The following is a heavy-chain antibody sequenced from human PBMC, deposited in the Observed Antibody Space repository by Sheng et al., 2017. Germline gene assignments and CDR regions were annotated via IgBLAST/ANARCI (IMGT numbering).Heavy chain of an antibody. J-gene: IGHJ5*02. V-gene: IGHV3-21*01. D-gene: IGHD6-13*01. CDR2: ISSSGRYI. CDR1: GFTFSNCS. Sequence: EVHLVQSGGGLVKPGGSLRLSCEASGFTFSNCSMNWVRQAPGKGLEWVSYISSSGRYIYYADSVKGRFTVSTDNAKTSLYLQMNSLRAEDTAVYYCARSRSRWINPNWFDPWGQGILVTVSS. CDR3: ARSRSRWINPNWFDP.